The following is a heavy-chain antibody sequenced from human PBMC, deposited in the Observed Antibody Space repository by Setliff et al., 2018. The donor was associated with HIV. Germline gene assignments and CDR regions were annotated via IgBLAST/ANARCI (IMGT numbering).Heavy chain of an antibody. V-gene: IGHV1-2*02. J-gene: IGHJ4*02. CDR1: GYMFKDYG. D-gene: IGHD3-10*01. CDR2: INPNSGGT. CDR3: ARVGSRTIWFLLDY. Sequence: ASVKVSCKTSGYMFKDYGISWVRQAPGQGLEWMGWINPNSGGTNYAQKFQGRVTMTRDTSITTAYMELSGLRSDDTAVYYCARVGSRTIWFLLDYWGQGTLVTVSS.